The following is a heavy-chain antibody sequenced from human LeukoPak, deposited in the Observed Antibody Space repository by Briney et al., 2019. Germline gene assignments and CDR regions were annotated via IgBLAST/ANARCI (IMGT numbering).Heavy chain of an antibody. V-gene: IGHV3-30*14. D-gene: IGHD2/OR15-2a*01. CDR3: ARDQYESARPANYSTSSYYYYYYYMDV. J-gene: IGHJ6*03. Sequence: GGSLRLSCAGSGFSFRNFAIRWVRQAPGKGLEWVAVMSNDGNNKDYTGSVKGRFTIARDNSKNTLYRKMNSLTAEDTALYYCARDQYESARPANYSTSSYYYYYYYMDVWGKGTTVTVSS. CDR2: MSNDGNNK. CDR1: GFSFRNFA.